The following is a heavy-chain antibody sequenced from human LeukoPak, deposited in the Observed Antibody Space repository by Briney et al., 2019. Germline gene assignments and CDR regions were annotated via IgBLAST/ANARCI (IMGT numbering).Heavy chain of an antibody. V-gene: IGHV1-2*02. CDR1: GYTFTGYY. D-gene: IGHD2-2*02. CDR2: INPNSGGT. J-gene: IGHJ4*02. CDR3: AREAPYCSSTSCYTNYFDY. Sequence: GASVEVSCKASGYTFTGYYMHWVRQAPGQGLEWMGWINPNSGGTNYAQKFQGRVTMTRDTSISTAYMELSRLRSDDTAVYYCAREAPYCSSTSCYTNYFDYWGQGTLVTVSS.